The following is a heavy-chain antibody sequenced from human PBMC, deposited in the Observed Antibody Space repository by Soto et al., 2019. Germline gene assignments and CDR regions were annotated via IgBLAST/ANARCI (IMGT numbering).Heavy chain of an antibody. J-gene: IGHJ4*02. CDR2: LLYDGSRK. D-gene: IGHD3-16*01. V-gene: IGHV3-30*03. CDR3: VRDLALMADY. CDR1: GFNLNPYG. Sequence: WGSRRRSWVAAGFNLNPYGIYWVRQAPGKGRQWVAQLLYDGSRKHYADSARGRFTITRDNSKNTVYLQMDSLRVDDTAMYYCVRDLALMADYWGQGTLVTVSS.